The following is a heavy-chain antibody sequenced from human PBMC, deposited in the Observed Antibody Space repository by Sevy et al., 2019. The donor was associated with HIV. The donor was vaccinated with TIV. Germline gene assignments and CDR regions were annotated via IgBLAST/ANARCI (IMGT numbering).Heavy chain of an antibody. CDR2: ISGSGGSGDKT. D-gene: IGHD3-22*01. CDR1: GFTFSSYA. Sequence: GGSLRLSCAASGFTFSSYAMNWVRQAPGKGLEWVSGISGSGGSGDKTNYGDSVKGRFTIYRDDSKNSLYLQLNSLRADDTAIYYCARKYDSSGYFDYWGQGTLVTVSS. V-gene: IGHV3-23*01. CDR3: ARKYDSSGYFDY. J-gene: IGHJ4*02.